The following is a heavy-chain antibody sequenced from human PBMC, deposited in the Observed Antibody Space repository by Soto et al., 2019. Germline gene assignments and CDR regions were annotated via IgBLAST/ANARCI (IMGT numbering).Heavy chain of an antibody. D-gene: IGHD3-10*01. CDR3: AKIEPGLWFGELLGPYYFDY. Sequence: GGSLRLSCAASGFTFSSYAMSWVRQAPGKGLEWVSAISGSGGSTYYADSVKGRFTISRDNSKNTLYLQMNSLRAEDTAVYYCAKIEPGLWFGELLGPYYFDYWGQGTLVTVSS. CDR2: ISGSGGST. CDR1: GFTFSSYA. J-gene: IGHJ4*02. V-gene: IGHV3-23*01.